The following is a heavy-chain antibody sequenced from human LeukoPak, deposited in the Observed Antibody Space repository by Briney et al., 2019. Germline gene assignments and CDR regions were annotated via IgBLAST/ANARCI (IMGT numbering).Heavy chain of an antibody. Sequence: PSETLSLTCTVSGGSFTSTTYYWGWVPQPPGKGLEWVGVVHYNGATYYDPSLKSRVTMSIDTSENQFSLKVTSVTAADTAVYYCARRRVAATAGWFDPWGQGTLVTV. D-gene: IGHD2-15*01. CDR3: ARRRVAATAGWFDP. V-gene: IGHV4-39*01. CDR2: VHYNGAT. CDR1: GGSFTSTTYY. J-gene: IGHJ5*02.